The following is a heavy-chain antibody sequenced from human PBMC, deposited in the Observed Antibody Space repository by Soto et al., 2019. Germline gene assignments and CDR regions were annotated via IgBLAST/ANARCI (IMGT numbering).Heavy chain of an antibody. J-gene: IGHJ4*02. D-gene: IGHD3-16*01. CDR3: ARWGTTGGLDV. CDR2: TSYDGSNN. V-gene: IGHV3-33*05. CDR1: GFTFRSYV. Sequence: QVQLVESGGGVVQPGTSLRLSCVGSGFTFRSYVIHWVRQAPGKGLEWVALTSYDGSNNFYGDSVKGRFTISRHNSRNTVELQRDSRRFEATALYYCARWGTTGGLDVWGQGTLVSVSS.